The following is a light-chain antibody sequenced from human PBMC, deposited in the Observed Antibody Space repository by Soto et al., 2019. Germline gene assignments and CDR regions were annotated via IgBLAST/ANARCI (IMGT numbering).Light chain of an antibody. Sequence: DIQLTQSPSFLSASVGARVTITCRASQDISSYLAWYQQKPGKAPKLLIYAASTLQSGVPSRFSGSGSGTEFTLTISSLQPEDFATYYCQQLNSYPLTFGPGTKVDMK. J-gene: IGKJ3*01. V-gene: IGKV1-9*01. CDR2: AAS. CDR1: QDISSY. CDR3: QQLNSYPLT.